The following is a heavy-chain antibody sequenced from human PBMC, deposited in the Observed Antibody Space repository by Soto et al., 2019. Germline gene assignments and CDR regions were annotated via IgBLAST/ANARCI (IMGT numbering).Heavy chain of an antibody. CDR2: IYHSGST. Sequence: PSETLSLTCAVSSGSISSSNWWSWVRQPPGKGLEWIGEIYHSGSTNYNPSLKSRVTISVDKSKNQFSLKLSSVTAADTAVYYCARGFGVVTVWFDPWGQGTLVTVSS. D-gene: IGHD3-3*01. CDR1: SGSISSSNW. J-gene: IGHJ5*02. V-gene: IGHV4-4*02. CDR3: ARGFGVVTVWFDP.